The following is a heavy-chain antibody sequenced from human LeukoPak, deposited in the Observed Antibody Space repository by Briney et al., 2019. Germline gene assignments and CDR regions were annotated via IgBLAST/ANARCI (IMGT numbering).Heavy chain of an antibody. CDR2: IKRKIHGGTP. V-gene: IGHV3-15*01. Sequence: PGGSLRLSCAASGFTFRNAWMSWARQAPRKGLGCVSRIKRKIHGGTPDYAAPVKRRFTISRDDQKNSVELQRNRLKAEDTDVYCCTSISASVVGESFDYWGQGTQVTVSS. CDR1: GFTFRNAW. D-gene: IGHD2-15*01. CDR3: TSISASVVGESFDY. J-gene: IGHJ4*02.